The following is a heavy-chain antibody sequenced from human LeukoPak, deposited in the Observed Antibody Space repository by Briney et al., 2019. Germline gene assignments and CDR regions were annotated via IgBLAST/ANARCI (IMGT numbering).Heavy chain of an antibody. J-gene: IGHJ4*02. Sequence: GESLKISCQASGYSFTSSWIGWARQMPGKGLEWMAIINPGDSDTRYSPSFQGQVTISADKSISTVYLQWGSLKASDTAMYYCARRGYDSSGYTVDYFDYWGQGTLVTVSS. CDR1: GYSFTSSW. D-gene: IGHD3-22*01. CDR3: ARRGYDSSGYTVDYFDY. CDR2: INPGDSDT. V-gene: IGHV5-51*01.